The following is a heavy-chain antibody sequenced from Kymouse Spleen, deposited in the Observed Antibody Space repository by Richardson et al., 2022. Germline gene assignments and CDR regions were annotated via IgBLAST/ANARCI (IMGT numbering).Heavy chain of an antibody. V-gene: IGHV3-15*01. J-gene: IGHJ2*01. D-gene: IGHD3-16*02. CDR3: TSQGEPSYWYFDL. CDR2: IKSKTDGGTT. CDR1: GFTFSNAW. Sequence: EVQLVESGGGLVKPGGSLRLSCAASGFTFSNAWMSWVRQAPGKGLEWVGRIKSKTDGGTTDYAAPVKGRFTISRDDSKNTLYLQMNSLKTEDTAVYYCTSQGEPSYWYFDLWGRGTLVTVSS.